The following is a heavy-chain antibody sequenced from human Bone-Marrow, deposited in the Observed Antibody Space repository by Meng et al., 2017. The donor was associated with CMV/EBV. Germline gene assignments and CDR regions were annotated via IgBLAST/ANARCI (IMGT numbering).Heavy chain of an antibody. Sequence: GESLKISCAASGFTFSNYAMHWVRQAPGKGLEWVVVISDDGSNKQYAGSVKGRFTISRDNSKNTLHLQMSSLRVENTAVYFCARGTRHLVLSGYYYGMDVWGQGTADPVSS. D-gene: IGHD6-6*01. CDR3: ARGTRHLVLSGYYYGMDV. J-gene: IGHJ6*02. CDR1: GFTFSNYA. CDR2: ISDDGSNK. V-gene: IGHV3-30*04.